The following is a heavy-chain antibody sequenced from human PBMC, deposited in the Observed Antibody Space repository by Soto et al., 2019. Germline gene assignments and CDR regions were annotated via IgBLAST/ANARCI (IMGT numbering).Heavy chain of an antibody. CDR3: ARGVGYDSSGYYLLWYFDY. J-gene: IGHJ4*02. CDR2: ISAYNGNT. V-gene: IGHV1-18*04. D-gene: IGHD3-22*01. CDR1: GYTFTSYG. Sequence: QVQLVQSGAEVKKPGASVKVSCKASGYTFTSYGISWVRQAPGQGLEWMGWISAYNGNTNYAQKLQGRVTMTTDTSTSTAYMELRSLRSDDTAVYYCARGVGYDSSGYYLLWYFDYWGQGTLVTVSS.